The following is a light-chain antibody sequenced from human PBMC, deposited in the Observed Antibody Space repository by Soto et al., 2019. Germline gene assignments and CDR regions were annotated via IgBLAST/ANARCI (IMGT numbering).Light chain of an antibody. CDR3: CSYAGTNTLA. Sequence: QSALTQPASVSGSPGQSITISCTGTSSDVGSYNLVSWYQQHPGKAPKLMIYEGNKRPSGVSNRFSGSKSANTASLTISGLQTEDEADYYCCSYAGTNTLAFGTGTKLTVL. V-gene: IGLV2-23*01. J-gene: IGLJ1*01. CDR2: EGN. CDR1: SSDVGSYNL.